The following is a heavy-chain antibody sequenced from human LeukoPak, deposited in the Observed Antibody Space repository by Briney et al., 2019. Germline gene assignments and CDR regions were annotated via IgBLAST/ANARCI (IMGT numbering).Heavy chain of an antibody. J-gene: IGHJ4*02. D-gene: IGHD3-9*01. V-gene: IGHV4-61*05. CDR3: ARGMPRRYYDILTGYSH. Sequence: SETLSLTCTVSGGSISSSSYYWGWIRQPPGKGLEWIGYIYYSGSTNYNPSLKSRVTISVDTSKNQFSLKLSSVTAADTAVYYCARGMPRRYYDILTGYSHWGQGTLVTVSS. CDR2: IYYSGST. CDR1: GGSISSSSYY.